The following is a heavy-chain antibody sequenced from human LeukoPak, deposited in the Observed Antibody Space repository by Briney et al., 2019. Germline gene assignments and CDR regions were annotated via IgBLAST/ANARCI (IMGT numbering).Heavy chain of an antibody. CDR2: ISADNGIT. D-gene: IGHD1-26*01. CDR3: ARAYDLLLGSDGFDP. J-gene: IGHJ5*02. CDR1: GYTFTSYG. V-gene: IGHV1-18*04. Sequence: ASVNVSCTASGYTFTSYGISWVRQAPGQGPEWMGWISADNGITHYAQKVQGRLTITTDTSTSTAYMELRSLRSDDTAVYYCARAYDLLLGSDGFDPWGQGTLVTVSA.